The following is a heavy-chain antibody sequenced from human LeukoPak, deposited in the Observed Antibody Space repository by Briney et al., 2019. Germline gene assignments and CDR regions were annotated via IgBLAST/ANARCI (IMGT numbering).Heavy chain of an antibody. CDR3: AADSSSWLDY. D-gene: IGHD6-13*01. CDR1: GGSVSSSNYY. J-gene: IGHJ4*02. Sequence: TSETLSLTCTVSGGSVSSSNYYWSWIRQHPGKGLEWIGYIYYSGSTYYNPSLKSRVTISVDTSKNQFSLKLSSVTAADTAVYYCAADSSSWLDYWGQGTLVTVSS. CDR2: IYYSGST. V-gene: IGHV4-31*03.